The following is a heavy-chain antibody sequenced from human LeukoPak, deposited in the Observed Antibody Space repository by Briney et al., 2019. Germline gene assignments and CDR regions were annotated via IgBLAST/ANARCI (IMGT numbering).Heavy chain of an antibody. J-gene: IGHJ4*02. CDR1: GFTFSNYD. V-gene: IGHV3-13*05. CDR2: IGTAGDP. CDR3: TAAGHSSNWYAIEY. Sequence: PGGSLRLSCAASGFTFSNYDMHWVRQATGKGLEWVSAIGTAGDPYYPGSVKGRFTISRENAKNSLYLQMNSLRAEDTAVYYCTAAGHSSNWYAIEYWGQGTLVTVSS. D-gene: IGHD6-13*01.